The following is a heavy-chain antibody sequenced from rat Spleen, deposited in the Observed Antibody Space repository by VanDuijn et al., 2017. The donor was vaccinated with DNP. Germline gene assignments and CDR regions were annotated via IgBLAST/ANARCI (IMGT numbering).Heavy chain of an antibody. Sequence: EVQLQESGPGLVKPSQSLSLTCSVTGYSISSNFRWTWIRKFPGNTLEWMGYINSAGSTDYSPSLKSRISITRDTSKNQFFLQVNSVTTKDTATYYCAVQLGVFDYWGQGVMVTVSS. CDR1: GYSISSNFR. CDR2: INSAGST. J-gene: IGHJ2*01. CDR3: AVQLGVFDY. D-gene: IGHD5-1*01. V-gene: IGHV3-3*01.